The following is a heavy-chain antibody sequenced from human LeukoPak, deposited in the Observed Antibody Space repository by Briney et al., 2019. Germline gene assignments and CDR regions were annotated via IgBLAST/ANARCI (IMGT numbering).Heavy chain of an antibody. V-gene: IGHV3-21*06. Sequence: GGSLRLSCAASGFTFSSYEMNWVRQAPGKGLEWVSSISSSSNYIYYADSVQGRFTISRDNAKNSVYLQMNSLRAEDTAVYYCARETYCTSTNCPIGDYFDYWGQGTLVTVSS. CDR3: ARETYCTSTNCPIGDYFDY. CDR2: ISSSSNYI. D-gene: IGHD2-2*01. CDR1: GFTFSSYE. J-gene: IGHJ4*02.